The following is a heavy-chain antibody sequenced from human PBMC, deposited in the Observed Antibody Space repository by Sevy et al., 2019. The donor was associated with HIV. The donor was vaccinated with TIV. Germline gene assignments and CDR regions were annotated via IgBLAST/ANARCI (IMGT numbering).Heavy chain of an antibody. D-gene: IGHD4-17*01. CDR3: ARERGADYGDYVEPFDY. Sequence: ASVKVSCKASGYTFTSYGISWVRQAPGQGLEWMGWISAYNGNTNYAQKLQGRVTMTTDTSTSKDYMELRSLRSDDTAVYYCARERGADYGDYVEPFDYWGQGTLVTVSS. CDR2: ISAYNGNT. J-gene: IGHJ4*02. V-gene: IGHV1-18*04. CDR1: GYTFTSYG.